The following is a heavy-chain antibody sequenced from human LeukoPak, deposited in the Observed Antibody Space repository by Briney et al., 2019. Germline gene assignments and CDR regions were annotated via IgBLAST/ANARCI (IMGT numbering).Heavy chain of an antibody. D-gene: IGHD3-10*01. CDR1: GFTFSRYS. Sequence: GGSLRLSCAASGFTFSRYSMNWVRQAPGKGREGVSSISISSNDIYYTDSVKGRFTISRDNAKNALYLQVNSLRAEDTRVYYCARDRGFEMGLFPYWGQGPLATVSS. V-gene: IGHV3-21*01. J-gene: IGHJ4*02. CDR3: ARDRGFEMGLFPY. CDR2: ISISSNDI.